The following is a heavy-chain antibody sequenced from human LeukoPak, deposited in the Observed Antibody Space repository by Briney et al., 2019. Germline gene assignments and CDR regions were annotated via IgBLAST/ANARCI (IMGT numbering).Heavy chain of an antibody. CDR3: ARRLKGGLGDAFDI. D-gene: IGHD3/OR15-3a*01. CDR2: IDPSDSYT. CDR1: GYNFTNYW. J-gene: IGHJ3*02. V-gene: IGHV5-10-1*01. Sequence: GESLRISCKGSGYNFTNYWITWVRQMPGKGLEWMGRIDPSDSYTNYSPSFQGHVTISADKSINTAYLQWSSLKASDTAMYYCARRLKGGLGDAFDIWGQGTMVTVSS.